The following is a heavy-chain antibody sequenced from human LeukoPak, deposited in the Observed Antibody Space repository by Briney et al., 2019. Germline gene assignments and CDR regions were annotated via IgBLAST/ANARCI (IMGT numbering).Heavy chain of an antibody. CDR3: ARNTYGYKFSMDV. CDR1: GFALYKYN. CDR2: ITAFNGNT. Sequence: ASMKVSCKASGFALYKYNIVWVRQAPGQGLEWVGWITAFNGNTNYAQKVQGRVTMTTDTSTSTSYMELRNLRSDDTAVYYCARNTYGYKFSMDVWGKGTTVIISS. V-gene: IGHV1-18*04. D-gene: IGHD5-24*01. J-gene: IGHJ6*03.